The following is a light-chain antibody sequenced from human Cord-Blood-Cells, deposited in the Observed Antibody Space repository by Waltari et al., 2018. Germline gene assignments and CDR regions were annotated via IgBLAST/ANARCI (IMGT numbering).Light chain of an antibody. J-gene: IGLJ3*02. CDR2: EGS. CDR1: SCCSGSYNP. CDR3: CSYAGSRV. V-gene: IGLV2-23*01. Sequence: QSALTQPASVSWSPGTSVPISRPGTSCCSGSYNPVSWYQQHPGKAPKPMIYEGSKRPSGVSNRFSGSKSGNTASLTISGLQAEDEADYYCCSYAGSRVFGGGTKLTVL.